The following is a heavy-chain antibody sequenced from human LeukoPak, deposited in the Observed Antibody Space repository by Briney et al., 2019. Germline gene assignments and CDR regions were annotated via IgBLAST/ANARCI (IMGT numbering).Heavy chain of an antibody. V-gene: IGHV4-59*08. D-gene: IGHD2-2*01. CDR2: IHYSGST. J-gene: IGHJ6*02. CDR3: ARQRYCSSTSCYGWGYYYGMDV. Sequence: SETLSLTCTVSGGSISSYYWSWIRQPPGKGLEWIGYIHYSGSTNYNPSLKSRVTISVDMSKNQFSLKLSSVTAADTAVYYCARQRYCSSTSCYGWGYYYGMDVWGQGTTVTVSS. CDR1: GGSISSYY.